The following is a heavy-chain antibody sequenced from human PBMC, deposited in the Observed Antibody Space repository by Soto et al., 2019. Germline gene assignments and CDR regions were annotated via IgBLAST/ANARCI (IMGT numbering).Heavy chain of an antibody. CDR2: IYTSGST. D-gene: IGHD3-22*01. Sequence: XGTLSLTCTVSGGSISSYYWSWIRQPSGKGLEWIGRIYTSGSTNYNPSLKSRVTMSVNTSKNQFSLKLSSVTAADTAVYYCARESSGYPYYYGMDVWGQGTTVTVSS. J-gene: IGHJ6*02. CDR1: GGSISSYY. V-gene: IGHV4-4*07. CDR3: ARESSGYPYYYGMDV.